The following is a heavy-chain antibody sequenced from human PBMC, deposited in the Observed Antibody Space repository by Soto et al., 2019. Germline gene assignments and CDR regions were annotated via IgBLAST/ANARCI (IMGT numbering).Heavy chain of an antibody. J-gene: IGHJ6*02. D-gene: IGHD2-2*01. Sequence: QVQLVQSGAEVKKPGSSVKFSCKASGGTFSSYAISWVRQAPGQGLEWMGGIIPISDTTNYAQKFQGRVTITADESTSTAYMELSSLRSEDTAVYYCARSQGSRTSLEIYYYYYYGMDVWGQGTTVTVSS. CDR1: GGTFSSYA. V-gene: IGHV1-69*01. CDR2: IIPISDTT. CDR3: ARSQGSRTSLEIYYYYYYGMDV.